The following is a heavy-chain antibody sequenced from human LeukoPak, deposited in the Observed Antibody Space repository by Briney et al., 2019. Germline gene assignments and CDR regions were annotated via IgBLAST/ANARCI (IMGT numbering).Heavy chain of an antibody. CDR1: GYSISSGYY. CDR3: ARVTRGYSGYGWTFDY. V-gene: IGHV4-38-2*02. CDR2: IYYSGST. D-gene: IGHD5-12*01. J-gene: IGHJ4*02. Sequence: SETLSLTCTVSGYSISSGYYWGWIRQPPGKGLEWIGSIYYSGSTYYNPSLKSRVTISVDTSKNQFSLKLSSVTAADTAVYYCARVTRGYSGYGWTFDYWGQGTLVTVSS.